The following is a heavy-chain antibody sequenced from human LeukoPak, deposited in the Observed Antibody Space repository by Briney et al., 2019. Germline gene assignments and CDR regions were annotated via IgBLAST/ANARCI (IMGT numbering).Heavy chain of an antibody. J-gene: IGHJ4*02. Sequence: SVKVSCKASGGTFSSYAISWVRQAPGQGLEWMGRTIPIFGIANYAQKFQGRVTITADKSTSTAYVELSSLRSEDTAVYYCASSRDVLTGVFDYWGQGTLVTVSS. D-gene: IGHD2-21*02. CDR3: ASSRDVLTGVFDY. CDR1: GGTFSSYA. V-gene: IGHV1-69*04. CDR2: TIPIFGIA.